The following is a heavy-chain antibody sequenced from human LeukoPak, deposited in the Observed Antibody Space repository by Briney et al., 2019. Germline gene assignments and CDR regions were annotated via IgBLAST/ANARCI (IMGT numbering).Heavy chain of an antibody. CDR1: GFTFSNSG. CDR3: AKAGRVTTSHIDD. Sequence: GGSLRLSCAASGFTFSNSGVHWARQAPGKGLEWVALIRYDGNNQYYGDSVRGRFTISRDNSKNTLYLEMNSLKPEDTAVYYCAKAGRVTTSHIDDWGQGTLVTVSS. D-gene: IGHD4-17*01. J-gene: IGHJ4*02. V-gene: IGHV3-30*02. CDR2: IRYDGNNQ.